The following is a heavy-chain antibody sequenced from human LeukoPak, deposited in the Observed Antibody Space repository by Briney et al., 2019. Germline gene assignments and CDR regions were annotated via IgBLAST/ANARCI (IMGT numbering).Heavy chain of an antibody. CDR3: ARHRYTSGWYAGFDY. Sequence: SETLSLTCTVSGGSISSGGYYWSWIRQHPGKGLEWIGYIDYSRNTYYNPSLRSRVTISIDTSKNQFSLKLSSVTAADTAVYYCARHRYTSGWYAGFDYWGQGTLVTVSS. J-gene: IGHJ4*02. CDR2: IDYSRNT. V-gene: IGHV4-31*03. D-gene: IGHD6-19*01. CDR1: GGSISSGGYY.